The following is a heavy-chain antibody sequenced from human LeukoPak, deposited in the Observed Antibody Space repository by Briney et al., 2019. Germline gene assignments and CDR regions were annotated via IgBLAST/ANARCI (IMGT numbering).Heavy chain of an antibody. J-gene: IGHJ4*02. V-gene: IGHV4-59*08. D-gene: IGHD3-22*01. CDR3: ARVRYFDTTGYYYDFDY. CDR1: GGSISSYY. Sequence: SETLSLTCTVSGGSISSYYWSWIRQPPGKGLEWIGYIYYGGSTNYNPSLKSRVTISVDTSKNQFSLKLSSVTAADTAVYYCARVRYFDTTGYYYDFDYWGQGTLVTVSS. CDR2: IYYGGST.